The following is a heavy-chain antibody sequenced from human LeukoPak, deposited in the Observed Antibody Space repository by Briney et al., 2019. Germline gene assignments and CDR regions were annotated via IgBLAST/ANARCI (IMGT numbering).Heavy chain of an antibody. CDR2: INHSGST. CDR1: GGSFSGYY. Sequence: SETLSLTCAVYGGSFSGYYWSWIRQPPGKGLEWIGEINHSGSTNYNPSLKSRATLSVDTSKNQFSLKLSSVTAADTAVYYCAGARGWSFGVYYYSRAVGGKGPTVTVPS. V-gene: IGHV4-34*01. D-gene: IGHD3-16*01. CDR3: AGARGWSFGVYYYSRAV. J-gene: IGHJ6*03.